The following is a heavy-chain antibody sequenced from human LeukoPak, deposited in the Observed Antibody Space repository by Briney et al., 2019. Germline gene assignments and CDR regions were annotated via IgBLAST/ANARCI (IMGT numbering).Heavy chain of an antibody. D-gene: IGHD2-21*02. J-gene: IGHJ5*02. Sequence: ASVKVSCKASGYTFTGYYMHWVRQAPGQGLEWMGWINPNSGGTNYAQKFQGRVTMTRDTSISTAYMELSRLRSDDTAVHYCARAKPSGTAEHIVVVTARTNWFDPWGQGTLVTVSS. CDR2: INPNSGGT. CDR1: GYTFTGYY. CDR3: ARAKPSGTAEHIVVVTARTNWFDP. V-gene: IGHV1-2*02.